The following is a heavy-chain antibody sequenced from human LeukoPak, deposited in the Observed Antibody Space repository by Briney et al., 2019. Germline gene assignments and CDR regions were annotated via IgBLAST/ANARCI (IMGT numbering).Heavy chain of an antibody. CDR1: GFTFSSYA. Sequence: GGSLRLSCAASGFTFSSYAMSWVRQAPGKALEWVSAISTSGGSTYYADSVKGRFTISRDNSKNTLYLQMNSLRAEDTAVYYCARGIVAIYYWGQGTLVTVSS. J-gene: IGHJ4*02. CDR3: ARGIVAIYY. CDR2: ISTSGGST. D-gene: IGHD5-12*01. V-gene: IGHV3-23*01.